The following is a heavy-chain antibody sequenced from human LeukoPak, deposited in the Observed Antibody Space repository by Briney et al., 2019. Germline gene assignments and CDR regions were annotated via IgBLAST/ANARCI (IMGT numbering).Heavy chain of an antibody. CDR3: ASTVAGGYSLYYLDY. Sequence: ASVKVSCKASGYTFTGYYMHWVRQAPGQGLEWMGIINPSGGSTSYAQKFQGRVTMTRDTSTSTVYMELSSLRSEDTAVYYCASTVAGGYSLYYLDYWGQGTLVTVSS. J-gene: IGHJ4*02. CDR1: GYTFTGYY. V-gene: IGHV1-46*03. CDR2: INPSGGST. D-gene: IGHD3-22*01.